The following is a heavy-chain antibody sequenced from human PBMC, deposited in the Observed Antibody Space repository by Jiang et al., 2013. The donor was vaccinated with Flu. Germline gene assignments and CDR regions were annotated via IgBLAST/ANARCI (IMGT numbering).Heavy chain of an antibody. CDR1: NFPIINGYY. J-gene: IGHJ4*02. CDR3: ARVRSVASVLYYFDF. Sequence: LLKPSETLSLTCGVSNFPIINGYYWGWIRQPPGKGLEWIGSIYHSGATYYNPSLKSRVTISVDTSKNHFSLKLSSMTAADTAVYFCARVRSVASVLYYFDFWGQGTLVTVSS. V-gene: IGHV4-38-2*01. D-gene: IGHD3-10*01. CDR2: IYHSGAT.